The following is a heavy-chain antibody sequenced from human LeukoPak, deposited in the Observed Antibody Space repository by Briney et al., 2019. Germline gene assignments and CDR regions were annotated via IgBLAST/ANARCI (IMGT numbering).Heavy chain of an antibody. J-gene: IGHJ4*02. CDR1: GYTFTGSGWY. CDR2: IHPNNGAT. V-gene: IGHV1-2*02. CDR3: ARDGPAQMVDFDY. Sequence: DSVTVSCKASGYTFTGSGWYLYWLRQAPEQGLECVGWIHPNNGATLYAQKFQGRVAMTTDTSISTAYMELSRLRPDDTAMYYCARDGPAQMVDFDYWGQGTLVTVSS. D-gene: IGHD3-10*01.